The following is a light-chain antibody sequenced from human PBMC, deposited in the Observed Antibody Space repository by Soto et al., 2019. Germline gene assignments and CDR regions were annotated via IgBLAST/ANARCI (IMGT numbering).Light chain of an antibody. CDR1: SSDVGGYNY. V-gene: IGLV2-14*01. Sequence: QSVLTQPASVSGSPGQSITISCTGTSSDVGGYNYVSWYQQHPAKAPKLMIYDVSNRPSGVSNRFSGSKSGNTAALSISGLQAEDEADYYCSSYTRSNARAGVFGSGTEVTVL. J-gene: IGLJ1*01. CDR3: SSYTRSNARAGV. CDR2: DVS.